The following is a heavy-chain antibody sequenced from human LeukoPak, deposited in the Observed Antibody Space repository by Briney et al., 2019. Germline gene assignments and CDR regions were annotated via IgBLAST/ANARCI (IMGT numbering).Heavy chain of an antibody. CDR1: GFTFSSFW. CDR2: TNSDGSTT. Sequence: PGGSLRLSCAASGFTFSSFWMHWVRQAPGKGLMWVSHTNSDGSTTDYADSVRGRFTISRDNAKNTLYLQMNSLRTEDAAVYFCTKDIGYFDYWGRGTLVTVSS. CDR3: TKDIGYFDY. J-gene: IGHJ4*02. V-gene: IGHV3-74*01.